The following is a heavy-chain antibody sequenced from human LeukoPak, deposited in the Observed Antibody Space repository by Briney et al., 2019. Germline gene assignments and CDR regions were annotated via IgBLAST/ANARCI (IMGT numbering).Heavy chain of an antibody. CDR3: ARGLILAAILFDP. Sequence: SETLSLTCAVYGGSFSGYYWSWIRQPPGKGLEWIGEINHSGSTNYNPSLKSRVTISVDTSKNQFSLKLSSVTAADTAVYCCARGLILAAILFDPWGQGTLVTVSS. CDR1: GGSFSGYY. CDR2: INHSGST. D-gene: IGHD2-15*01. V-gene: IGHV4-34*01. J-gene: IGHJ5*02.